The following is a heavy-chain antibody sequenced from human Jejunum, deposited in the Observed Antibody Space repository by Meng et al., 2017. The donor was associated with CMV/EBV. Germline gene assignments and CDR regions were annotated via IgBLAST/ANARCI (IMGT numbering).Heavy chain of an antibody. Sequence: RLSCAASGFTFVHSGMSWVRQAPGKGLEWVSSITASSSHTYYADSLKGRFTVSRDDAKSSLFLQMDSLRAEDTAMYYCARRPTSGWGQGTLVTVSS. CDR3: ARRPTSG. CDR2: ITASSSHT. D-gene: IGHD3-10*01. CDR1: GFTFVHSG. J-gene: IGHJ4*02. V-gene: IGHV3-21*01.